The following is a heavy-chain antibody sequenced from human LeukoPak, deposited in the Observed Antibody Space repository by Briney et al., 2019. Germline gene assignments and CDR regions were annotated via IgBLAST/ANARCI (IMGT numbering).Heavy chain of an antibody. CDR3: ARGESFAFDV. CDR1: GFTFDDYG. CDR2: IKWNGGST. Sequence: GGSLRHSCAASGFTFDDYGMSWVRQAPGKGLEWVSGIKWNGGSTGYADSVKGRFTISRDNAKNSLYLQMNSLRAEDTALYYCARGESFAFDVWGQGTMVTVSS. J-gene: IGHJ3*01. V-gene: IGHV3-20*04.